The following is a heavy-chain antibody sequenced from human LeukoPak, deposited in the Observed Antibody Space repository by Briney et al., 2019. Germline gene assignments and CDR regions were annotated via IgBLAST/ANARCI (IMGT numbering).Heavy chain of an antibody. D-gene: IGHD3-10*01. CDR3: ASRGRIFIVPYAFDI. CDR2: ISGSGGST. CDR1: AFAFNSYA. V-gene: IGHV3-23*01. Sequence: GGSLRLSCAASAFAFNSYALSWVRQAPGKGLEWVSAISGSGGSTYYADSVKGRFTISRDNSKNTLYLQMNSLRAEDTAVYYCASRGRIFIVPYAFDIWGQGTMVTVSS. J-gene: IGHJ3*02.